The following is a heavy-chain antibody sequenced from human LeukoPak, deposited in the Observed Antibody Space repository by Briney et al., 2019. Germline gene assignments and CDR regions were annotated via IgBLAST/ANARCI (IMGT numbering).Heavy chain of an antibody. CDR1: GFTFSSYG. J-gene: IGHJ4*02. CDR2: IWYDGSNK. CDR3: ARVRRYSSGWYDYLDY. V-gene: IGHV3-33*01. Sequence: GSLRLSCAASGFTFSSYGMHWVRQAPGKGLEWVAVIWYDGSNKYYADSVKGRFTISRDNSKNTLYLQMNSLRAEDTAVYYCARVRRYSSGWYDYLDYWGQGTLVTVSS. D-gene: IGHD6-19*01.